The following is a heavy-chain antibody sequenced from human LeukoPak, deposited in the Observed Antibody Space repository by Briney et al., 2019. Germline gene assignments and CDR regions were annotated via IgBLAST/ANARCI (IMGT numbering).Heavy chain of an antibody. V-gene: IGHV4-39*07. D-gene: IGHD6-13*01. CDR3: ARGGGPGYSSSWYFDY. CDR2: IYYSGST. Sequence: PSETLSLTCTVSGGSISSRSYYWGWIRQPPGKGLEWIGSIYYSGSTYYNPSLKSRVTISVDTSKNQFSLKLSSVTAADTAVYYCARGGGPGYSSSWYFDYWGQGTLVTVSS. CDR1: GGSISSRSYY. J-gene: IGHJ4*02.